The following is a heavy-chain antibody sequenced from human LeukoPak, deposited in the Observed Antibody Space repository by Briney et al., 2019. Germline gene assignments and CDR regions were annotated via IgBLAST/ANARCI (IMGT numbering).Heavy chain of an antibody. CDR2: ISSSSSYI. V-gene: IGHV3-21*04. Sequence: GGSLRLSCAASGFTFSSYSMNWVRQAPGKGLEWVSSISSSSSYIYYADSVKGRFIISRDNFKNTVNLEMSSLRAEDTAVYYCVPEGFDIWGQGTMVTVSS. CDR1: GFTFSSYS. J-gene: IGHJ3*02. CDR3: VPEGFDI.